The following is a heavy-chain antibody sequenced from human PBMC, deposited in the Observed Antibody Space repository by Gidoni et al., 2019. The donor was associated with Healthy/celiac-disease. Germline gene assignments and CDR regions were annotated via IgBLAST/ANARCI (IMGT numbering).Heavy chain of an antibody. CDR3: ARGPTHPGWPQTYWYFDL. V-gene: IGHV3-7*01. Sequence: GESGGGLVQPGGSLRLSCAASGFTFSSYWMSWVRQAPGKGLEWVANIKQDGSEKYYVDSVKGRFTISRDNAKNSLYLQMNSLRAEDTAVYYCARGPTHPGWPQTYWYFDLWGRGTLVTVSS. J-gene: IGHJ2*01. CDR2: IKQDGSEK. CDR1: GFTFSSYW.